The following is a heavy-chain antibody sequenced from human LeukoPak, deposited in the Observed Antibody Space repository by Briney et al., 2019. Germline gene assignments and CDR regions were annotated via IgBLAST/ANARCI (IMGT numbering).Heavy chain of an antibody. D-gene: IGHD3/OR15-3a*01. CDR3: ATAMDWGSRWYFDL. CDR1: GASINNYY. Sequence: SETLSLTCTVSGASINNYYWNWIRQPPGKGLEWLGYISYSGSTNYSPSLRSRVSMSLDTSKNQSSPRLNSVTAADTAVYYCATAMDWGSRWYFDLWGRGTLVTVSS. V-gene: IGHV4-59*01. CDR2: ISYSGST. J-gene: IGHJ2*01.